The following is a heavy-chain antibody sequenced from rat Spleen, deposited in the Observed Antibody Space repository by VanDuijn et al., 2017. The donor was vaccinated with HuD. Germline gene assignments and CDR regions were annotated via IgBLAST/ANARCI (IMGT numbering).Heavy chain of an antibody. V-gene: IGHV5-31*01. Sequence: EVQLVESGGGLVQPGRSLKLSCVASGFTFNNYWMTWIRQAPGKGLEWVASISSGGGGTYYPDSVKGRFTVSSDNAKGTLFLQMDSLRSEDTATYYRTTQGEYTTDYYPFAYWGQGTLVTVSS. CDR3: TTQGEYTTDYYPFAY. J-gene: IGHJ3*01. D-gene: IGHD1-6*01. CDR2: ISSGGGGT. CDR1: GFTFNNYW.